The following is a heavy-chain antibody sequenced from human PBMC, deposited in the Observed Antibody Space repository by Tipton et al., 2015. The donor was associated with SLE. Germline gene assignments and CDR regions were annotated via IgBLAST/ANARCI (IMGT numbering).Heavy chain of an antibody. CDR1: GGSIGSSSYY. Sequence: TLSLTCTVSGGSIGSSSYYWGWIRQPPGKGLEWIGYIYYSGSTYYNPSLKSQVTISVDTSKNQFSLKLSSVTAADTAVYYCASQRGSYYGIDYWGQGTLVTVSS. V-gene: IGHV4-39*01. J-gene: IGHJ4*02. CDR2: IYYSGST. CDR3: ASQRGSYYGIDY. D-gene: IGHD1-26*01.